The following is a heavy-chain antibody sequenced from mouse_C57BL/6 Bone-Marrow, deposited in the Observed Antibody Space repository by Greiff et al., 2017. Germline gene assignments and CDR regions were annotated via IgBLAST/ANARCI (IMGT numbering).Heavy chain of an antibody. CDR3: ARGDY. J-gene: IGHJ2*01. CDR1: GYTFTDYN. CDR2: INPNNGGT. Sequence: EVQLQQSGPELVKPGASVKMSKASGYTFTDYNMHWVKQSHGKSLGWIGYINPNNGGTSYNQKFKGKATLTVNKSSSTAYMELRSLTSGDSAVYCCARGDYWGQGTTLTVSS. V-gene: IGHV1-22*01.